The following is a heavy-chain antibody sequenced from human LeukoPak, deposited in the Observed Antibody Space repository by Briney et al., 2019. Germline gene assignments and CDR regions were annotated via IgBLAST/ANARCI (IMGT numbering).Heavy chain of an antibody. J-gene: IGHJ4*02. CDR1: GGSISSGDYY. D-gene: IGHD6-13*01. CDR3: ARGGGSSWYPSLFDY. CDR2: IYYSGST. Sequence: SQTLSLTCTVSGGSISSGDYYWSGIRQPPGKGLEWIGYIYYSGSTYYNPSLKSRVTISVDTSKNQFSLKLSSVTAADTAVYYCARGGGSSWYPSLFDYWGQGTLVTVSS. V-gene: IGHV4-30-4*08.